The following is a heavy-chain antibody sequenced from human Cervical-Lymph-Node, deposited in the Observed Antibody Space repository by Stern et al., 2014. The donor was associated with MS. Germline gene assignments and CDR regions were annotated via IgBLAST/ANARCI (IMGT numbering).Heavy chain of an antibody. J-gene: IGHJ6*02. V-gene: IGHV3-9*01. Sequence: EVQLVESGGGLVQPGRSLRLSCAASGFMFEDYAMHWMRQAPGRGLEWVSAISWNSGRIGSGDSVKGRVTISRDNVNNVVYLEVDSLRPDDTGLYYCAKDRGEIHTSYAMDAWGQGTTVIVSS. D-gene: IGHD3-16*01. CDR1: GFMFEDYA. CDR3: AKDRGEIHTSYAMDA. CDR2: ISWNSGRI.